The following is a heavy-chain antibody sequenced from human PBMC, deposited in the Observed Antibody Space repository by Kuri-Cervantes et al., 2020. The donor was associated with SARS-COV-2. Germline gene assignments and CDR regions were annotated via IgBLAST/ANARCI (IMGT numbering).Heavy chain of an antibody. D-gene: IGHD3-22*01. CDR3: ARDISGYYGNFDY. CDR2: ISYDGSNK. J-gene: IGHJ4*02. Sequence: LSLTCAASGFTFNSYAMHWVRQAPGKGLEWVTVISYDGSNKYYADSVKGRFTISRDNSKNTLYLQMISLRAEDTAVYYCARDISGYYGNFDYWGQGTLVTVSS. V-gene: IGHV3-30-3*01. CDR1: GFTFNSYA.